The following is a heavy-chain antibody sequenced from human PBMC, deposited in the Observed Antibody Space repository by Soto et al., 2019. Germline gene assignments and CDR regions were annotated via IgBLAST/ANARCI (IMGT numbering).Heavy chain of an antibody. CDR1: GGSISSGDYY. J-gene: IGHJ4*02. V-gene: IGHV4-30-4*01. CDR2: IYYSGST. D-gene: IGHD1-26*01. CDR3: ARGYSGSYHLGY. Sequence: TLSLTCTVSGGSISSGDYYWSWIRQPPGKGLEWIGYIYYSGSTYYNPSLKSRVTISVDTSKNQFSLKLSSVTAADTAVYYCARGYSGSYHLGYSGQVTLVTVSS.